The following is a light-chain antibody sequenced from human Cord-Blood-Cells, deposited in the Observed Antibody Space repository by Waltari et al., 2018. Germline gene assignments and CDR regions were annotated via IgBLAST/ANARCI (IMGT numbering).Light chain of an antibody. J-gene: IGKJ2*03. CDR1: QSISSY. CDR3: QQSYSNPYS. V-gene: IGKV1-39*01. Sequence: DIQMTQSPSSLSASVGDRVTITCRASQSISSYLNWYQQKPGKAPKLLICAASSLQSGVPSRFSGSGSGTDFTLTISSLQPDDFATYYCQQSYSNPYSFGQGTKLEIK. CDR2: AAS.